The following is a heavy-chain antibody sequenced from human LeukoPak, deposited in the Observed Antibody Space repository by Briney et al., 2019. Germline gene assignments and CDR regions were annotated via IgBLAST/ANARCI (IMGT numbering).Heavy chain of an antibody. J-gene: IGHJ6*03. Sequence: GSLRLSCAASGFTFSSYAMSWVRQAPGKGLEWVSAISGSGGSTYYADSVKGRFTISRDNSKNTLYLQMNSLRAEDTAVYYCATRRDEDYYYYYYMDVWGKGTTVTVSS. CDR2: ISGSGGST. CDR3: ATRRDEDYYYYYYMDV. CDR1: GFTFSSYA. D-gene: IGHD5-24*01. V-gene: IGHV3-23*01.